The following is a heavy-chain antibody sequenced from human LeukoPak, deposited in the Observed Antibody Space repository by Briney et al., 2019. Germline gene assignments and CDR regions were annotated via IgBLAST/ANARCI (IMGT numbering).Heavy chain of an antibody. D-gene: IGHD3-9*01. CDR1: VFTLKSYA. J-gene: IGHJ3*02. CDR2: ISVSGNT. Sequence: GGSLSLFCAPSVFTLKSYAMSWVREGPGKGLEGVSAISVSGNTYHAGSVKGRFTISRNSSKNTLYLQMNSLRAGDAAVYYCAKEVRYFDSHAFDIWGQGTMVTVSS. CDR3: AKEVRYFDSHAFDI. V-gene: IGHV3-23*01.